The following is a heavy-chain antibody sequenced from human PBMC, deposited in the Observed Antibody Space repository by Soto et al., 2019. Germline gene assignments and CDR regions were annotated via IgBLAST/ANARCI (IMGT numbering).Heavy chain of an antibody. CDR3: AHRRGAGGYYDSSGYYYRVNWFDP. CDR2: IYFSGSA. J-gene: IGHJ5*02. D-gene: IGHD3-22*01. V-gene: IGHV4-59*08. CDR1: GDSITSYY. Sequence: SETLSLTCTVSGDSITSYYWSWIRQPPGKGLEWIGYIYFSGSANYNPSLKSRVTISVDTSKNQFSLKLSSVTAADTATYYCAHRRGAGGYYDSSGYYYRVNWFDPWGQGTLVTVSS.